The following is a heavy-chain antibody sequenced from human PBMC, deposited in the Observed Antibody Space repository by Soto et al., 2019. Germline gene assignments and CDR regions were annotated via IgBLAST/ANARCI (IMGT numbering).Heavy chain of an antibody. V-gene: IGHV1-3*01. CDR1: GYTCTSHT. CDR2: IIVSHGSP. D-gene: IGHD2-8*01. Sequence: QVHLVQSGAEVKEPGASVRVSCEASGYTCTSHTIHWARQAPGQGLEWMGWIIVSHGSPRYAPQFQGRITFGRDTSATTAYMELTSQTFEDTAVYYCAREPEVGVPGDNWGQGTPVVVSS. J-gene: IGHJ4*02. CDR3: AREPEVGVPGDN.